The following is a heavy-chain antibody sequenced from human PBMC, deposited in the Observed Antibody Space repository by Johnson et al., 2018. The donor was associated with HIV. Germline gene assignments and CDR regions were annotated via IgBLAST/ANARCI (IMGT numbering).Heavy chain of an antibody. CDR2: INQDGTEK. J-gene: IGHJ3*01. V-gene: IGHV3-7*05. Sequence: VQLVESGGGLVQPGGSLGLSCAASGFTFSDYWMTWVRQAPGKGLEWVANINQDGTEKHYVDFVKGRFNISRDNYKNSLFLQVNSLRAEDTAVYYCARDVGSDGSYPPDAFDVWGPWTMVTVSS. D-gene: IGHD2-15*01. CDR3: ARDVGSDGSYPPDAFDV. CDR1: GFTFSDYW.